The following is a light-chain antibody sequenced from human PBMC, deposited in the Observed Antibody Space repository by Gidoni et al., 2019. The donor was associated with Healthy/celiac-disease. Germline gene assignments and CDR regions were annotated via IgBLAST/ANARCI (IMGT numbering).Light chain of an antibody. Sequence: EIVLTQSPGTLSLSPGERATLSCRASQSVSSYLAWYQQKPGQAPRLLIFHASNRATGIPARFSGSGSGTDFTLTISSLEPEDFAVYYCQQRSNWPVTFXGXTKVEIK. V-gene: IGKV3-11*01. CDR3: QQRSNWPVT. CDR1: QSVSSY. CDR2: HAS. J-gene: IGKJ4*01.